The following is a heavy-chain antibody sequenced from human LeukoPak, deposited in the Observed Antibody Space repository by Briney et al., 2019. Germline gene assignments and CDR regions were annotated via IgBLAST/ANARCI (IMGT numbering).Heavy chain of an antibody. CDR2: IYYSGST. D-gene: IGHD3-16*02. J-gene: IGHJ4*02. V-gene: IGHV4-61*01. CDR3: ARGHYVWGSYRPRGYYFDY. CDR1: GGSVSSGSYY. Sequence: PSETLSLTCTVSGGSVSSGSYYWSWIRQPPGKGLEWIGYIYYSGSTNYNPSLKSRVTISVDTSKNQFSLKLSSVTAADTAVSYCARGHYVWGSYRPRGYYFDYWGQGTLVTVSS.